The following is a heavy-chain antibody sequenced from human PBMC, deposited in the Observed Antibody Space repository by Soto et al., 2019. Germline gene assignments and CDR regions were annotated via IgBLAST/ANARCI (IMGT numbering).Heavy chain of an antibody. Sequence: GASVKVSCKASGYTFTSYAMRWVRQAPGQRLEWMGWINAGNGNTKYSQKFQGRVTITRDTSASTAYMELSSLRSEDTAVYYCARVRKGGNVDFDHWVHGTLVTVSS. CDR3: ARVRKGGNVDFDH. CDR2: INAGNGNT. D-gene: IGHD2-15*01. CDR1: GYTFTSYA. J-gene: IGHJ4*01. V-gene: IGHV1-3*01.